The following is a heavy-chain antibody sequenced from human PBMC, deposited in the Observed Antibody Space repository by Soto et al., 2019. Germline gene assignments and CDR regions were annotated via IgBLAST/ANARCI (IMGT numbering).Heavy chain of an antibody. CDR3: ARVERGTATTVVDAFDI. Sequence: QVQLQQWGAGLLKPSETLSLTCAVFGGSVNSGNYYWSWIRQPPGKGLEWIGEMSHSGGTHFNPSLTRRVTISVDTSKKQFSLKMSSVTAADTALYYCARVERGTATTVVDAFDIWGPGTMVTVSS. CDR1: GGSVNSGNYY. J-gene: IGHJ3*02. CDR2: MSHSGGT. D-gene: IGHD1-1*01. V-gene: IGHV4-34*01.